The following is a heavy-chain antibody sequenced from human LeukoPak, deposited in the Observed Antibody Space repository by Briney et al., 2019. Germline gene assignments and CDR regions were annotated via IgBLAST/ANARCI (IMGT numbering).Heavy chain of an antibody. D-gene: IGHD3-3*01. CDR2: INPNSGGT. CDR1: GYTFTGYY. Sequence: ASVKVSCKASGYTFTGYYMHWVRQAPGHGLEWMGWINPNSGGTNYAQKFQGRVTMTRDTSISTAYMELSRLRSDDTAVYYCARGSGYYDFWSGYPLGDYWGQGTLVTVSS. V-gene: IGHV1-2*02. J-gene: IGHJ4*02. CDR3: ARGSGYYDFWSGYPLGDY.